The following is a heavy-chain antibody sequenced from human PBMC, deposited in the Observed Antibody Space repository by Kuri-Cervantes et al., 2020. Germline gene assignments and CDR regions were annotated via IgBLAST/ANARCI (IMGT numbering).Heavy chain of an antibody. CDR2: ISAYNGNT. CDR1: GYTFTSYG. CDR3: ARVKSSYGDPTGGMDV. V-gene: IGHV1-18*01. Sequence: ASVKVSCKASGYTFTSYGISWVRQAPGQGLEWMGWISAYNGNTNYAQKLQGRVTMTTHTSTSTVYMELRSLRSDDTAVYFCARVKSSYGDPTGGMDVWGQGTTVTVS. D-gene: IGHD4-17*01. J-gene: IGHJ6*02.